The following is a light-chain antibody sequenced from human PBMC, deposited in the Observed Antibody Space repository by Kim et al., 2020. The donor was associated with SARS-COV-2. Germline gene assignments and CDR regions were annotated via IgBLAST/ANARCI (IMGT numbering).Light chain of an antibody. V-gene: IGLV1-44*01. CDR2: SNN. CDR3: AAWDDGLRGVL. J-gene: IGLJ2*01. Sequence: QSVLTQSPSASGTPGQRVTISCSGSDSNIGTNAVNWYQQLPGTAPKLLVHSNNQPPSGVPDRFSGSKSGTSASLAISGLQSEDEADYYCAAWDDGLRGVLFGGGTQLTVL. CDR1: DSNIGTNA.